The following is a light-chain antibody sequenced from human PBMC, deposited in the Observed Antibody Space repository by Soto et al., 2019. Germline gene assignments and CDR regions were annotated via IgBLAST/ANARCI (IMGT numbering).Light chain of an antibody. CDR1: QSVSSY. Sequence: EIVLTQSPATLSLSPGERATLSCRASQSVSSYLAWYQQKPGQAPRLLIYDASNRATGIPARFSGSGSGTDFTLTISSLEPEDFAVYYCQQRSNWPLTCGGVTKVEIK. CDR2: DAS. CDR3: QQRSNWPLT. J-gene: IGKJ4*01. V-gene: IGKV3-11*01.